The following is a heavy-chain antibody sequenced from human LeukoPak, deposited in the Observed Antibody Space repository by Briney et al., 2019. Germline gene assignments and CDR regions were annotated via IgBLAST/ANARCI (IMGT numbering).Heavy chain of an antibody. CDR1: GYTFTSHG. CDR2: ISAYNGNT. D-gene: IGHD2-2*01. V-gene: IGHV1-18*01. CDR3: ARGAVVVVPAAISYYYYGMDV. J-gene: IGHJ6*02. Sequence: ASVKVSCKASGYTFTSHGISWVRQAPGQGLEWMGWISAYNGNTNYAQKLQGRVTMTTDTSTSTAYMELRSLRSDDTAVYYCARGAVVVVPAAISYYYYGMDVWGQGTTVTVSS.